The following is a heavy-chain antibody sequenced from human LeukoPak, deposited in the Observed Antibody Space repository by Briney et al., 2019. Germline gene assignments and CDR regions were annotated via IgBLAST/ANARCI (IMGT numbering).Heavy chain of an antibody. Sequence: GGSLRLSCAASGFTFSNYEMNWVRQAPGKGLEWVSYISSSGSTVYYADSVKGRFTISRDNAKNSPYLQMNSLRAEDTAVYYCARKDSTKRTIYYSYYMDVWGKGTTVTVSS. J-gene: IGHJ6*03. D-gene: IGHD1-1*01. CDR2: ISSSGSTV. CDR1: GFTFSNYE. V-gene: IGHV3-48*03. CDR3: ARKDSTKRTIYYSYYMDV.